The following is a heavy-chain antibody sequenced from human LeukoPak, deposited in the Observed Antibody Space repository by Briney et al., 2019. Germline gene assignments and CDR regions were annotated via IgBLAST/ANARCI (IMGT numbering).Heavy chain of an antibody. V-gene: IGHV3-30*02. CDR2: IRYDGSNK. CDR1: GFTFSSYD. CDR3: AKDHGMDV. Sequence: SGGSLRLSCAASGFTFSSYDMHWVRQAPGKGLEWVTFIRYDGSNKYYADSVKGRFTISKDNSKTTLYLQMTSLRAEDTAVYYCAKDHGMDVWGQGTTVTVSS. J-gene: IGHJ6*02.